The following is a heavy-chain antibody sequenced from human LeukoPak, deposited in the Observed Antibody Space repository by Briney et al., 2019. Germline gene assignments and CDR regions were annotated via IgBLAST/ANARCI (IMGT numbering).Heavy chain of an antibody. CDR1: GGSIISSSYY. D-gene: IGHD3-10*01. V-gene: IGHV4-31*03. Sequence: SETLSLTCTVSGGSIISSSYYWGWIRQPPGKGLEWIGYIFYSRSTSYNPSLKSRLAISVDTSKNQFSLKLRSVTAADTAVYYCARVTGDGSGSLLFDYWGQGTLVTVSS. CDR2: IFYSRST. J-gene: IGHJ4*02. CDR3: ARVTGDGSGSLLFDY.